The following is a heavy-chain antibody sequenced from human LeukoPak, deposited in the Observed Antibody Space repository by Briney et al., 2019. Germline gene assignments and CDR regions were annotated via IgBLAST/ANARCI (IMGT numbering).Heavy chain of an antibody. Sequence: KPSETLSLTCAVYGGSFSGYYWSWIRQPPGKGLEWIGEINQSGSTNYNPSLKSRVTISVDTSKNQFSLKLSSVTAADTAVYYCARGSIVVVVAASGIGDYYYYGMDVWGQGTTVTVSS. D-gene: IGHD2-15*01. CDR1: GGSFSGYY. CDR2: INQSGST. J-gene: IGHJ6*02. CDR3: ARGSIVVVVAASGIGDYYYYGMDV. V-gene: IGHV4-34*01.